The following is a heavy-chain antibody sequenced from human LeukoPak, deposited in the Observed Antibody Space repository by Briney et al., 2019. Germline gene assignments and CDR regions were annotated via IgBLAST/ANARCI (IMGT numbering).Heavy chain of an antibody. V-gene: IGHV1-2*02. CDR2: INPNDGDT. CDR1: GYTFTDYY. Sequence: ASVKVSCEASGYTFTDYYMHRVRQAPGQGFEWMGWINPNDGDTNYAQKFQGRVTMTRDTSISTAHMEVSRLRSDDTAVYYCARANFLYCSSSTCLFDYWGQGTLVTVSS. J-gene: IGHJ4*02. CDR3: ARANFLYCSSSTCLFDY. D-gene: IGHD2-2*01.